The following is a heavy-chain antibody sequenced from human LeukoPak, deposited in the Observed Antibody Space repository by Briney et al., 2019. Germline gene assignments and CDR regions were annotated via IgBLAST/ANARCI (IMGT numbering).Heavy chain of an antibody. V-gene: IGHV4-59*08. CDR1: GGSISSYY. CDR2: IYYSGST. CDR3: ARSCSSGWYSWYFDL. D-gene: IGHD6-19*01. Sequence: SETLSLTCTVSGGSISSYYWSWIRQPPGKGLEWIGYIYYSGSTNYNPSLKSRVTISVDTSKNQFSLKLSSVTAADTAVYYCARSCSSGWYSWYFDLWGRGTLVTVSS. J-gene: IGHJ2*01.